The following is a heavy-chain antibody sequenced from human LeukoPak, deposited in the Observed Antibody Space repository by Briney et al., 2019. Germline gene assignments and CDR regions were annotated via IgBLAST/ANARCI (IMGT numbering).Heavy chain of an antibody. Sequence: GGSLRLSCAASDFTFSFYWMTWVRQAPGKGLEWVANIKQDESEKYYVDSVKGRFTISRDNAKNSLYLQMNSLRAEDTAVYYCARKNGMDVWGQGTTVTVSS. CDR2: IKQDESEK. V-gene: IGHV3-7*03. CDR1: DFTFSFYW. J-gene: IGHJ6*02. CDR3: ARKNGMDV.